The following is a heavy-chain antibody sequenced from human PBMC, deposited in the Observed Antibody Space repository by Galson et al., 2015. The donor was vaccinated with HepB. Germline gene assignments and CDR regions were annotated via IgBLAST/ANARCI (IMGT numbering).Heavy chain of an antibody. CDR3: ATGYSSSVAPFDY. J-gene: IGHJ4*02. CDR1: GFTFSSYA. V-gene: IGHV3-30-3*01. Sequence: LRLSCAASGFTFSSYAMHWVRQAPGKGLEWVAVISYDGSNKYYADSVKGRFTISRDNSKNTLYLQMNSLRAEDTAVYYCATGYSSSVAPFDYWGQGTLVTVSS. CDR2: ISYDGSNK. D-gene: IGHD6-13*01.